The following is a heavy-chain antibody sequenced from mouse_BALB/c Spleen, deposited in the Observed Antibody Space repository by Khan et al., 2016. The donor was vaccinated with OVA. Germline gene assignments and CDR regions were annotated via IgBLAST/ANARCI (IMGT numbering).Heavy chain of an antibody. V-gene: IGHV2-2*02. CDR3: ARNYDYDEGLAY. CDR1: GFSLTTYG. CDR2: IWSGGST. J-gene: IGHJ3*01. D-gene: IGHD2-4*01. Sequence: QVHVKQSGPGLVQPSQSLSITCTVSGFSLTTYGVHWVRQSPGKGLEWLGVIWSGGSTDYHAAFISRLSISKDNSKSQVFFKMNSLHANDAAIYYCARNYDYDEGLAYWGQGTLVTVSA.